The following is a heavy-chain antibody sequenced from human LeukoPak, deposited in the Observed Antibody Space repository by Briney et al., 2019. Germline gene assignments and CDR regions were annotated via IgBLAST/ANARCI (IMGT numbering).Heavy chain of an antibody. Sequence: GGSLRLSCAASGFIFSSYAMSWVRQAPGKGLEWVSAISGSGGSTYYADSVKCRFTISRDNSKNTLYLQMNSLRAEDTAVYYCAKAAGYDIAYYYYGMDVGGQGTTVTVSS. V-gene: IGHV3-23*01. CDR2: ISGSGGST. CDR3: AKAAGYDIAYYYYGMDV. CDR1: GFIFSSYA. D-gene: IGHD3-9*01. J-gene: IGHJ6*02.